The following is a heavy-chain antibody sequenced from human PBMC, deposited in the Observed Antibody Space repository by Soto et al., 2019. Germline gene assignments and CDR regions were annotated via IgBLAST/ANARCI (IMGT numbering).Heavy chain of an antibody. CDR1: GGSISSSNW. CDR2: IYHSGST. V-gene: IGHV4-4*02. Sequence: QVQLQESGPGLVKPSGTLSLTCAVSGGSISSSNWWGWVRQPPGMGLEWIGEIYHSGSTNYNPSLKSRVTISGDKSKNQFSLKLSSVTAADTAVYYCASLGGSPDFWGQGTLVTVSS. J-gene: IGHJ4*02. D-gene: IGHD1-26*01. CDR3: ASLGGSPDF.